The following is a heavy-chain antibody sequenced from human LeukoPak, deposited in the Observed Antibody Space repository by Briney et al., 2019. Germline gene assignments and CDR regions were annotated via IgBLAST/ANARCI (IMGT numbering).Heavy chain of an antibody. CDR2: IYYSGST. J-gene: IGHJ4*02. CDR1: GGSVSSGSYC. CDR3: ARVRAAAAGGTIDY. Sequence: PSETLSLTCTVSGGSVSSGSYCWSWIRQPPGKGLEWIGYIYYSGSTNYNPSLKSRVTISVDTSKNQFSLKLSSVTAADTAVYYCARVRAAAAGGTIDYWGQGTLVTVSS. D-gene: IGHD6-13*01. V-gene: IGHV4-61*01.